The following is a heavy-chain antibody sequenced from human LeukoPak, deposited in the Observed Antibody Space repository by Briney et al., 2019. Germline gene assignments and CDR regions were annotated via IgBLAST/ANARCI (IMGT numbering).Heavy chain of an antibody. CDR3: ARGHSSSWYGAFDY. J-gene: IGHJ4*02. V-gene: IGHV4-59*01. D-gene: IGHD6-13*01. CDR1: GGSISSYY. Sequence: SETLSLTCTVSGGSISSYYWSWIRQPPGKGQEWIGYIYYSGSTNYNPSLKSRVTISVDTSKNQFSLKLSSVTAADTAVYYCARGHSSSWYGAFDYWGQGTLVTVSS. CDR2: IYYSGST.